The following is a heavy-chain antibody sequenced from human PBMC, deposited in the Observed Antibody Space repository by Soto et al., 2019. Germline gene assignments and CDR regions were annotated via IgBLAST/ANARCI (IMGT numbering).Heavy chain of an antibody. CDR1: GYTFTSYA. Sequence: GASVKVPCKASGYTFTSYAMNWVRHAPGQGLEWMGWINTNTGNPTYAQGFTGRFVFSLDTSVSTAYLQICSLKAEDTAVYYCASGEVGAPVAYWGQGTLVTVSS. V-gene: IGHV7-4-1*01. CDR2: INTNTGNP. J-gene: IGHJ4*02. CDR3: ASGEVGAPVAY. D-gene: IGHD1-26*01.